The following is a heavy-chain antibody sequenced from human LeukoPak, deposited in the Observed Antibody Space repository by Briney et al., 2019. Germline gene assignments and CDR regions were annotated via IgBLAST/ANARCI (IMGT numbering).Heavy chain of an antibody. J-gene: IGHJ4*02. D-gene: IGHD5-24*01. CDR1: GGSISSYY. V-gene: IGHV4-59*01. Sequence: SETLSLTCTVSGGSISSYYWSWIRQPPGKGLEWIGYIYYSGSTNYNPSLKSRVTISVDTSKNQFSLKLSSVTAADTAVYYCARLRDGYNYVAAFDYWGQGTLVTVSS. CDR3: ARLRDGYNYVAAFDY. CDR2: IYYSGST.